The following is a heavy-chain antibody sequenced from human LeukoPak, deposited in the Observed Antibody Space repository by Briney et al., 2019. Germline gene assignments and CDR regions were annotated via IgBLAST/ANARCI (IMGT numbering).Heavy chain of an antibody. J-gene: IGHJ4*02. CDR3: ARADWSMLEY. D-gene: IGHD1-1*01. Sequence: ASVEVSCKASGYTFIVYHMHWVRQAPRQGLEWMGWINPNSGDTNFAQKFQGRVTMTRDTSISTVYMELSRLTSDDTAVYYCARADWSMLEYWGQGTLVTVSS. CDR1: GYTFIVYH. V-gene: IGHV1-2*02. CDR2: INPNSGDT.